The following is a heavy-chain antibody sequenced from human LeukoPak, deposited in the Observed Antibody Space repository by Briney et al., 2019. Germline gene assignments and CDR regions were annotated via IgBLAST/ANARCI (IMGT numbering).Heavy chain of an antibody. D-gene: IGHD4/OR15-4a*01. Sequence: PGGSLRLSCVASGFTFSNYYMHWVRQAPGKGLEWVAIISDDGERRFYADSVRGRITISRDKSKNTLFLQMNSLRADDTAVHFCAKDLSGHWCIDYWGQGTLVTVSS. CDR1: GFTFSNYY. CDR3: AKDLSGHWCIDY. J-gene: IGHJ4*02. CDR2: ISDDGERR. V-gene: IGHV3-30*18.